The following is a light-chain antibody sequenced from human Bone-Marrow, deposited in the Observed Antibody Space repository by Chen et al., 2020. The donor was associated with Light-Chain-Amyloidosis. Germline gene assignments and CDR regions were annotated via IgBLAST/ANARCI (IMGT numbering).Light chain of an antibody. Sequence: QSALTLPASVSGSPGLSITISCTGTSGDVGTYNYVSWYQQHPGKAPNVMIYAASNRPSGVSNRVSGSKSGNTASLTISGLQAEDEADYYCSSFTSSSSYVFGPGTTVTVL. V-gene: IGLV2-14*01. J-gene: IGLJ1*01. CDR1: SGDVGTYNY. CDR3: SSFTSSSSYV. CDR2: AAS.